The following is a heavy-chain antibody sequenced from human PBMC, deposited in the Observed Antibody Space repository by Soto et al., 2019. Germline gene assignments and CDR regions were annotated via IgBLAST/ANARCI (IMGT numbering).Heavy chain of an antibody. CDR1: GGSISSSSHY. Sequence: QLQLQQSGPGLVKPSETLSLPCTVSGGSISSSSHYWGWIRQPPGGGLEWVGRVFYDGGTFYNSALTSRMSISVDTSKNQFALRLSSVTAADTAVYYCARYPKGLNWFDPWGQGTLVTVSS. CDR3: ARYPKGLNWFDP. J-gene: IGHJ5*02. V-gene: IGHV4-39*01. CDR2: VFYDGGT. D-gene: IGHD2-21*01.